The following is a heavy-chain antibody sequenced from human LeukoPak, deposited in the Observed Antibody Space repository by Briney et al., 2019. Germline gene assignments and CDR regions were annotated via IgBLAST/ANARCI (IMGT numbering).Heavy chain of an antibody. CDR2: IDPSDSYT. CDR3: ARQDTAMGPFDY. CDR1: GYSFTSYW. J-gene: IGHJ4*02. D-gene: IGHD5-18*01. V-gene: IGHV5-10-1*01. Sequence: GESLKISCKGSGYSFTSYWISWVRQMPGKGLEWMGRIDPSDSYTNFSPSFQGHVTISADKSISTAYLQWSSLKASDTAMYYCARQDTAMGPFDYWGQGTLVTVSS.